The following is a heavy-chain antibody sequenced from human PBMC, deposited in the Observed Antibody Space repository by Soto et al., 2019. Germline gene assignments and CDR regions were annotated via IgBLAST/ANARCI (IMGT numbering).Heavy chain of an antibody. D-gene: IGHD4-4*01. CDR2: IYYSGST. J-gene: IGHJ5*02. CDR1: GGSISSGGHY. Sequence: QVQLQESGPGLVKPSQTLSLTCTVSGGSISSGGHYWSWIRQHPGKGLEWIGYIYYSGSTYYNPPLKSRVTISVDTSKNQFSLKLSSVTAADTAVYYCARNTVTGYNWFDPWGQGTLVTVSS. V-gene: IGHV4-31*03. CDR3: ARNTVTGYNWFDP.